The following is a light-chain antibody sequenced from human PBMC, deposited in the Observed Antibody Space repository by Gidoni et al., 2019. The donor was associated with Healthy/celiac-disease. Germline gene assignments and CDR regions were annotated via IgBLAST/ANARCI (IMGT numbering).Light chain of an antibody. CDR2: DAS. Sequence: DIQMTQSPSSLSASVGDRVTITCQVSKDISNYLNWFQQKQGKAPKLLIYDASNLETGVPSRFSGSGSGTDFTFTIRSLQPEDIATYYCQQYDNLPPLTFGGGTKVEIK. CDR1: KDISNY. J-gene: IGKJ4*01. CDR3: QQYDNLPPLT. V-gene: IGKV1-33*01.